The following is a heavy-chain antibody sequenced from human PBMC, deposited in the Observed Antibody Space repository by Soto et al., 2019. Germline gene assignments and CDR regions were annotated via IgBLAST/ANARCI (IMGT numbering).Heavy chain of an antibody. J-gene: IGHJ3*02. V-gene: IGHV1-8*01. D-gene: IGHD2-15*01. CDR3: ARGRGVVGAGPDAFDI. CDR1: GYTFTSYD. CDR2: MNPNSGNT. Sequence: ASVKVSCKASGYTFTSYDINWVRQATGQGLEWMGWMNPNSGNTGYAQKFQGRVTMTRNTSISTAYMELSSLRSEDTAVYYCARGRGVVGAGPDAFDIWGQGTMVTVSS.